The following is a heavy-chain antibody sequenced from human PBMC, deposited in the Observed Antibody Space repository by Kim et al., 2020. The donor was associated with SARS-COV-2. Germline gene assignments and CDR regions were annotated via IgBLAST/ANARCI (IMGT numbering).Heavy chain of an antibody. Sequence: SETLSLTCTVSGGSLSSSSYYWGWIRQPPGKGLEWIGTTYYSGNTYYNPSLKSRVTISVDTSKNQFSLNLGSVTAADTAFYYCARHQRYSIGWYVAFYY. CDR2: TYYSGNT. CDR1: GGSLSSSSYY. V-gene: IGHV4-39*01. CDR3: ARHQRYSIGWYVAFYY. D-gene: IGHD6-19*01. J-gene: IGHJ6*01.